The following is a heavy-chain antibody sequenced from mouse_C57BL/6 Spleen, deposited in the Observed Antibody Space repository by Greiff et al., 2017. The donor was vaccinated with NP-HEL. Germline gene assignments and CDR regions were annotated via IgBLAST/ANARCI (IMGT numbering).Heavy chain of an antibody. CDR1: GYSFTDYN. D-gene: IGHD1-1*01. CDR2: ITPNYGTT. Sequence: VQLKESGPELVKPGASVKISCKASGYSFTDYNMNWVKQSNGKSLEWIGVITPNYGTTSYNQKFKGKATLTVDQSSSTAYMQLNSLTSEDAAVYYCARGSSYWYFDVWGTGTTVTVSS. J-gene: IGHJ1*03. V-gene: IGHV1-39*01. CDR3: ARGSSYWYFDV.